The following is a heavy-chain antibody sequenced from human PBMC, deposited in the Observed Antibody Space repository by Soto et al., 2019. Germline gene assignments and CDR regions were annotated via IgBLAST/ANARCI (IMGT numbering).Heavy chain of an antibody. J-gene: IGHJ4*02. Sequence: PSETLYLTCTVSGDSISISLWTWIRQPPGKGLEWIGYISHTVSTNYNPALKSRVTISVDTSKNQFSLNLSSVTAADTAVYYWARGHPFGYWGQGTLVTVSS. CDR2: ISHTVST. V-gene: IGHV4-59*01. CDR3: ARGHPFGY. CDR1: GDSISISL.